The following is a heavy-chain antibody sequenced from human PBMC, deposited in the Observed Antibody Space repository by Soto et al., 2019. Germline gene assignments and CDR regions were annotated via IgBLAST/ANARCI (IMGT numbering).Heavy chain of an antibody. V-gene: IGHV4-4*02. J-gene: IGHJ4*02. CDR2: IYHSETT. Sequence: QVQLQESGPGLVKPSGTLSLTCAVSGGSISSSNWWSWVRQPPGKGLEWIGEIYHSETTDYNPSLKSPVTMSVDKSTNQFSLKLSAVTAADTAVYSCARTPWDVCTGYYVDYWGQGTLVTVSS. D-gene: IGHD1-26*01. CDR1: GGSISSSNW. CDR3: ARTPWDVCTGYYVDY.